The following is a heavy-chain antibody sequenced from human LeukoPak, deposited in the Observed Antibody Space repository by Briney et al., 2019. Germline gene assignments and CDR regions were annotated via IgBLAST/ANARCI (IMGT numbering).Heavy chain of an antibody. CDR1: DDSITMYY. J-gene: IGHJ6*03. CDR2: VDHTGSA. CDR3: ARGRVSSSTWYSTYYYYFYMDV. D-gene: IGHD1-1*01. Sequence: PSETLSLTCSVSDDSITMYYWTWIRQPPGKGLEWIGYVDHTGSANFNPSLNGRVSISRDTTNNLFSLRLGSVTAADTAVYFCARGRVSSSTWYSTYYYYFYMDVWGKGTTVTVSS. V-gene: IGHV4-59*01.